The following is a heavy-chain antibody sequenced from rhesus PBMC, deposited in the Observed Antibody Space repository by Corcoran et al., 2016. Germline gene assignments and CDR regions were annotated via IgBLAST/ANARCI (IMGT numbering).Heavy chain of an antibody. J-gene: IGHJ4*01. D-gene: IGHD2-2*01. Sequence: QVQLQESGPGLVKPSETLSLTCAVSGGSVSSSNWWSWIRQPPGKGLEWIGDISGSCVSTNTNPPLKSRVTISTDTSKNKFSLKLSSVTAADTAVYYCARDRGYCTSTTCYAGYYFDYWGQGVLVTVSS. V-gene: IGHV4-65*01. CDR1: GGSVSSSNW. CDR3: ARDRGYCTSTTCYAGYYFDY. CDR2: ISGSCVST.